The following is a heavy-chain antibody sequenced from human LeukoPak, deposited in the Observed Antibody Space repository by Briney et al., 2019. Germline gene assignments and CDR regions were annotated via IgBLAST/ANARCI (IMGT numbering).Heavy chain of an antibody. D-gene: IGHD1-1*01. Sequence: GASVKVSCKASGYTFTTYYMHWMRQAPGQGPEWMGIINPRGGSTDYSQKFQGRITMTSDTSTSTVYMELSSPRSDDTAVYFCARVGSAAATADYWGQGTLVTVSS. V-gene: IGHV1-46*01. J-gene: IGHJ4*02. CDR3: ARVGSAAATADY. CDR1: GYTFTTYY. CDR2: INPRGGST.